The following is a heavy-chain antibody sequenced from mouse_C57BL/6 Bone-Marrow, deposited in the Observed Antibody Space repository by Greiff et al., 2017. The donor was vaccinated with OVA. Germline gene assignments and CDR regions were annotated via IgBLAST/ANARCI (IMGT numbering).Heavy chain of an antibody. D-gene: IGHD3-2*02. J-gene: IGHJ4*01. CDR2: ISYDGSN. CDR1: GYSITSGYY. Sequence: EVKLKESGPGLVKPSQSLSLTCSVTGYSITSGYYWNWIRQFPGNKLEWMGYISYDGSNNYNPSLKNRISITRDTSKNQFFLKLNSVTTEDTATYYCARGSGYYAMDYWGQGTSVTVSS. V-gene: IGHV3-6*01. CDR3: ARGSGYYAMDY.